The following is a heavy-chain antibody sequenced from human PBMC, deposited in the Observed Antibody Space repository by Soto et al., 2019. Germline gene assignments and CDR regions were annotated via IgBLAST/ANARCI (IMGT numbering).Heavy chain of an antibody. J-gene: IGHJ5*02. V-gene: IGHV3-7*03. Sequence: GGSLRLSCAASGFTFSSYWMSWVRQAPGKGLEWVANIKQDGSEKYYVDSVKGRFTISRDNAKNSLYLQMNSLRAEDTAVYYSAKFSIAARYNWFDPWGQGTLVTVSS. CDR2: IKQDGSEK. D-gene: IGHD6-6*01. CDR1: GFTFSSYW. CDR3: AKFSIAARYNWFDP.